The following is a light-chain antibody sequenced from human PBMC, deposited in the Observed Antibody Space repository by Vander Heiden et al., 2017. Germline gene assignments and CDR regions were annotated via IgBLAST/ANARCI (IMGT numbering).Light chain of an antibody. CDR3: VQALQTFT. J-gene: IGKJ3*01. CDR1: QSLLHSNGYNY. V-gene: IGKV2-28*01. Sequence: DIVMTQSPLSLPVTPGEPASISCRSSQSLLHSNGYNYLDWYLQKPGQSPQLLIYLGSYRASGVPDRFSGSGSATDFTLKISRVEAEDVGVYYCVQALQTFTFGSGTKVDIK. CDR2: LGS.